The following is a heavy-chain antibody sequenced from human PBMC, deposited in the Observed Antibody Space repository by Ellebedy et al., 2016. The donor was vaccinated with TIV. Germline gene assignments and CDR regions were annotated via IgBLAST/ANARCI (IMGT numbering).Heavy chain of an antibody. CDR3: ARYGNLGY. Sequence: GESLKISCAASGFTFSSNWMSWVRQAPGKGLELVAKIKEDGSLKYYVDAVKGRFAISRNNAKNSLCLQMNSLRAEDTAVYYCARYGNLGYWGQGTLVTVSS. D-gene: IGHD1-1*01. V-gene: IGHV3-7*03. CDR1: GFTFSSNW. J-gene: IGHJ4*02. CDR2: IKEDGSLK.